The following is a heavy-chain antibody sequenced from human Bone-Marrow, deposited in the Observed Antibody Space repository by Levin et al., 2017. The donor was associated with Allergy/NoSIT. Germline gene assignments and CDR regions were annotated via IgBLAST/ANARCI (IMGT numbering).Heavy chain of an antibody. CDR1: GFNFFNYG. Sequence: PGGSLRLFCAASGFNFFNYGMHWVRQAPGKGLEWVATISYDGGHDYYADSVRGRYTISRDNSKKRVYLEMNSLRPEDTAVFYCAKGTGNYYDTTGHFDYWGQGTLVTVSS. J-gene: IGHJ4*02. D-gene: IGHD3-22*01. CDR3: AKGTGNYYDTTGHFDY. CDR2: ISYDGGHD. V-gene: IGHV3-30*18.